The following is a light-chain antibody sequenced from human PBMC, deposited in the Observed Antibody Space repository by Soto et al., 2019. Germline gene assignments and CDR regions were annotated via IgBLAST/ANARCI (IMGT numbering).Light chain of an antibody. Sequence: DIQMTQSPSTLSASIGDRVTITCRASESIRTWLAWYQHKPGKAPKFLIYDASSLESGVPSRFSGSGSGADFILTISSLQSEDFATYYCQQSYSTPITFGQGTRLEIK. CDR1: ESIRTW. V-gene: IGKV1-5*01. CDR3: QQSYSTPIT. J-gene: IGKJ5*01. CDR2: DAS.